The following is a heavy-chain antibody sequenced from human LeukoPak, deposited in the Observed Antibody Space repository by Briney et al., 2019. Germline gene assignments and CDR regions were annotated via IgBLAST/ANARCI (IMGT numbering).Heavy chain of an antibody. Sequence: PGGSLRLSCAASGFTFTDYAMSWVRQAPEKGLEWVSTISHNGGGTYYAESVKGRFTISRDNAKNSLYLQMNSLRAEDTAVYYCASLTTVTTPSAYYFDYWGQGTLVTVSS. J-gene: IGHJ4*02. V-gene: IGHV3-23*01. CDR1: GFTFTDYA. CDR2: ISHNGGGT. D-gene: IGHD4-17*01. CDR3: ASLTTVTTPSAYYFDY.